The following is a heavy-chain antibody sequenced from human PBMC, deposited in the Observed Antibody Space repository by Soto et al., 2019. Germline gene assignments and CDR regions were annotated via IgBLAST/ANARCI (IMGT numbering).Heavy chain of an antibody. J-gene: IGHJ4*02. CDR1: GGSISSGDYY. V-gene: IGHV4-30-4*01. Sequence: QVQLQESGPGLVKPSQTLSLTCTVSGGSISSGDYYWSWIRQPPGKGLEWIGYIYYSGSTYYNPSLKSRVTISVDTSKNQFSLKLSSVTAADTAVYYCARYDSSAPLTSGFDYWGQGTLVTVSS. CDR3: ARYDSSAPLTSGFDY. D-gene: IGHD3-22*01. CDR2: IYYSGST.